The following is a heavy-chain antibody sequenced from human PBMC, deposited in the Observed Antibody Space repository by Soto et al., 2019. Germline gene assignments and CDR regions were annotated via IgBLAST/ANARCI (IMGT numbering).Heavy chain of an antibody. V-gene: IGHV1-69*06. Sequence: QVQLVQSGAEVKKPGSSVKVSCKASGDIFTSYAFSWVRQAPGEGLEWMGGMIPMFGTPNYAQKFQGRFTITADKSTSTVYMELSGLRSEDTAVYYCARNGVAGMDFWGQGTLVTVSP. J-gene: IGHJ4*02. CDR2: MIPMFGTP. CDR1: GDIFTSYA. CDR3: ARNGVAGMDF. D-gene: IGHD3-3*01.